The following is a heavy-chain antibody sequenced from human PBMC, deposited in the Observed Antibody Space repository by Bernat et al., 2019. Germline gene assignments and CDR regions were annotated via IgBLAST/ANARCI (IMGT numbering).Heavy chain of an antibody. V-gene: IGHV3-30-3*01. CDR3: AKGGDYSSSGFDY. J-gene: IGHJ4*02. Sequence: QVQLVESGGGVVQPGRSLRLSCAASGFTFSSYAMHWVRQAPGKGLEWVATISYDETNKYYADSVKGRFTISRDNSKNTLSLLMNSLTAEDTAVYYCAKGGDYSSSGFDYRGQGTLVTVSS. D-gene: IGHD6-6*01. CDR1: GFTFSSYA. CDR2: ISYDETNK.